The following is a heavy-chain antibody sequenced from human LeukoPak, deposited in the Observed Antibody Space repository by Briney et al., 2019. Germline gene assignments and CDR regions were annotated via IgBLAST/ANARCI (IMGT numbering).Heavy chain of an antibody. CDR2: ISSSGSTI. V-gene: IGHV3-11*01. CDR1: GFTFSDYY. D-gene: IGHD1-26*01. J-gene: IGHJ2*01. CDR3: AREELPRYFDL. Sequence: GGSLRLSCAPSGFTFSDYYMSWIRQAPGKGLEWVSYISSSGSTIYYPDSVKGRFTISRDNAKNSLYLQMNSLRAEDTAVYYCAREELPRYFDLWGRGTLVTVSS.